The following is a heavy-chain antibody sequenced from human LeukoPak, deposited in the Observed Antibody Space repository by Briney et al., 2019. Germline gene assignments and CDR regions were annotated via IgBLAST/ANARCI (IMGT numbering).Heavy chain of an antibody. V-gene: IGHV1-58*02. CDR1: GFTFTSSA. D-gene: IGHD6-19*01. Sequence: SVKVSCKASGFTFTSSAMQWVRQARGQRLEWIGWIVVDSGNTNYAQKLQERVTITRDMSTSTAYMELSSLRSEDTAVYYCAALGPTIAVADTGYWGQGTLVTVSS. CDR3: AALGPTIAVADTGY. CDR2: IVVDSGNT. J-gene: IGHJ4*02.